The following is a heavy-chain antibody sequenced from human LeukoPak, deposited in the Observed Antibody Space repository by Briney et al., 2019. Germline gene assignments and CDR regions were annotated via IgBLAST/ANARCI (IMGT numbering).Heavy chain of an antibody. CDR2: IYYSGST. CDR1: GGSISSSSYY. CDR3: ARIILTTNFYFDY. Sequence: SETLSLTCTVSGGSISSSSYYWGWIRQPPGKGLEWIGSIYYSGSTYYSPSLKSRVTISVDTSKNQFSLKLSSVTAADTAVYYCARIILTTNFYFDYWGQGTLVTVSS. V-gene: IGHV4-39*01. J-gene: IGHJ4*02. D-gene: IGHD3-9*01.